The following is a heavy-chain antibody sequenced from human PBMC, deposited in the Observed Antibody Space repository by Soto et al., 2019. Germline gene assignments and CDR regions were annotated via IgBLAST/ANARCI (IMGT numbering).Heavy chain of an antibody. V-gene: IGHV1-18*01. D-gene: IGHD6-19*01. CDR3: SRDAQKWLVAAFDI. CDR1: GYTFVSYG. J-gene: IGHJ3*02. CDR2: ISPYNGNT. Sequence: QVQLMQSGAEVKEPGASVKVSCKASGYTFVSYGISWVRQAPGQGLEWMGWISPYNGNTNYAQKFQGRVTMTTDTSTSTVYMELRSLRSDDTAVYYCSRDAQKWLVAAFDIWGQGTMVTVSS.